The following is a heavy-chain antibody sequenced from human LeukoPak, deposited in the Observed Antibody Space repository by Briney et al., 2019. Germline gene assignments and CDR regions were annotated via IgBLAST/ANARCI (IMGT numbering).Heavy chain of an antibody. Sequence: GGSLRLSCAGSGFTFSSYAMHWVRQAPGKGLEWVAVISYDGSNKYYADSVKGRFTISRDNSKNTLYLQMNSLRAEDTAVYYCARDRGFPYCSSTSCPFGMFDPWGQGTLVTVSS. V-gene: IGHV3-30-3*01. D-gene: IGHD2-2*01. CDR1: GFTFSSYA. CDR3: ARDRGFPYCSSTSCPFGMFDP. J-gene: IGHJ5*02. CDR2: ISYDGSNK.